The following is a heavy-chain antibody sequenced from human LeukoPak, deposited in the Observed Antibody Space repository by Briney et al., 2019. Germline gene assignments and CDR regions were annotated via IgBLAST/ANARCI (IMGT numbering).Heavy chain of an antibody. V-gene: IGHV1-69*01. J-gene: IGHJ6*03. CDR3: AKAYCGGDCYSGYYYYYMDV. CDR1: GGTFSSYA. CDR2: IIPIFGTA. D-gene: IGHD2-21*01. Sequence: SVKVSCKACGGTFSSYAISWVRQAPGQGLEWMGGIIPIFGTANYAQKFQGRVTITADESTSTAYMELSSLRSEDTAVYYCAKAYCGGDCYSGYYYYYMDVWGKGTTVTVS.